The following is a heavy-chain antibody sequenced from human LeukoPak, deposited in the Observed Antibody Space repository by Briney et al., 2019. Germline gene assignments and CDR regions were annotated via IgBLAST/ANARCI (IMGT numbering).Heavy chain of an antibody. V-gene: IGHV3-30*02. D-gene: IGHD3-10*01. CDR2: IRYDGSNK. CDR3: AKLGEDFVVRGVPPPYYYYYYMDV. J-gene: IGHJ6*03. Sequence: LLGGSLRLSCAASDFSVNTNYMNWVRQAPGKGLEWVAFIRYDGSNKYYADSVKGRFTISRDNSKNTLYLQMNSLRAEDTAVYYCAKLGEDFVVRGVPPPYYYYYYMDVWGKGTTVTVSS. CDR1: DFSVNTNY.